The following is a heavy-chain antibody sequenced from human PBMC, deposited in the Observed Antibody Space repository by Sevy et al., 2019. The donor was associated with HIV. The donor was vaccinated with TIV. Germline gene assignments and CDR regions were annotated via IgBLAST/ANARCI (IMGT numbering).Heavy chain of an antibody. D-gene: IGHD2-21*02. CDR3: ARLSRNNVVVTGVRRDGFDV. CDR1: GGSISTYY. CDR2: IYYTGKT. V-gene: IGHV4-59*01. Sequence: SETLSLTCTVSGGSISTYYSSWIRQPPGKGLQWIGYIYYTGKTNYNPSLQTPVTMSIDTSKNQFSLRLSSVTSADTAMYYCARLSRNNVVVTGVRRDGFDVWGQGTMVTVSS. J-gene: IGHJ3*01.